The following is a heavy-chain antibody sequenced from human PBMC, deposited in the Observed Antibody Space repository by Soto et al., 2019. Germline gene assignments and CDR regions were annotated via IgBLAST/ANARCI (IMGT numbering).Heavy chain of an antibody. CDR1: GGSISSYY. V-gene: IGHV3-7*01. CDR3: ARDLGYFDY. Sequence: ETLSLTCTVSGGSISSYYWSWVRQPPGKGLEWVANIKQDGSEKYYVDSVKGRFTISRDNAKNSLYLQMNSLRAEDTAVYYCARDLGYFDYWGQGTLVTVSS. CDR2: IKQDGSEK. D-gene: IGHD3-16*01. J-gene: IGHJ4*02.